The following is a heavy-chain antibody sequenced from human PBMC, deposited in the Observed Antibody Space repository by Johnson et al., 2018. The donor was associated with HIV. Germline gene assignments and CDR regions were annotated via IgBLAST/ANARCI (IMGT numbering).Heavy chain of an antibody. Sequence: QVQLVESGGGVVQPGRSLRLSCAASGFTVSSNYMSWVRQAPGKGLEWVAVISYDGSNKYYADSVKGRFTISRVNSKNTLYLQMNSLRAEDTAVYYCARGRRIQLWLLADAFDIWGQGTMVTVSS. CDR2: ISYDGSNK. CDR1: GFTVSSNY. D-gene: IGHD5-18*01. J-gene: IGHJ3*02. CDR3: ARGRRIQLWLLADAFDI. V-gene: IGHV3-30*03.